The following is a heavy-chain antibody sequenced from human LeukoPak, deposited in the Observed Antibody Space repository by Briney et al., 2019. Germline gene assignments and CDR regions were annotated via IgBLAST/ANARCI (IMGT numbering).Heavy chain of an antibody. V-gene: IGHV3-48*01. Sequence: GGSLRLSCAAPGFTFSSYSMNWVRQAPGKGLEWVSYISSSSSTIYYADSVKGRFTISRDNAKNSLYLQMNSLRAEDTAVYYCARDVSPFIVGAAGVDPWGQGTLVTVSS. CDR2: ISSSSSTI. CDR1: GFTFSSYS. CDR3: ARDVSPFIVGAAGVDP. D-gene: IGHD1-26*01. J-gene: IGHJ5*02.